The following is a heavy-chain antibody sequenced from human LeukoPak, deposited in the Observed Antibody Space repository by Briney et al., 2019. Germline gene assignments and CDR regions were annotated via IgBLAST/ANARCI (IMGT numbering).Heavy chain of an antibody. CDR2: ITAYNGNT. J-gene: IGHJ4*02. D-gene: IGHD2-15*01. CDR1: GYTFTSYG. V-gene: IGHV1-18*01. CDR3: ARCSGGSCYGPPVGY. Sequence: ASVTVSCKASGYTFTSYGMSWVRQAPGQGLEWMGWITAYNGNTNYAQNLQGRVTMTTDTSTSTAYMELRSLRSDDTAVYYCARCSGGSCYGPPVGYWGQGTLVTVSS.